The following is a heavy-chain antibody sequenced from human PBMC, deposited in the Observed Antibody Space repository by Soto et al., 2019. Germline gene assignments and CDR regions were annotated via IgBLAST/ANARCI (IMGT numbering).Heavy chain of an antibody. V-gene: IGHV3-30*03. CDR3: ERDGCGSNWYLDI. Sequence: PGGSLRLSCGAPGVTFKDYGMHWVRQAPGKGLEWVAVISYDGKQTYYADSVKGRFTISKDKSKRTLFLQMNSLRVDDTAVYYCERDGCGSNWYLDIWGRGTLVTVSS. J-gene: IGHJ2*01. CDR1: GVTFKDYG. CDR2: ISYDGKQT.